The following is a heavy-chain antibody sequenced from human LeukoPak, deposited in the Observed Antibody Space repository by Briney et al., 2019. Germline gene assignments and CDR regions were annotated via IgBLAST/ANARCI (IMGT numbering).Heavy chain of an antibody. CDR3: ARDKAMIALFDY. D-gene: IGHD3-22*01. V-gene: IGHV3-30-3*01. Sequence: GGSLRLSRAASGFTFSSYAMHWVRQAPGKGLEWVAVISYDGSNKYYADSVKGRFTISRDNSKNTLYLQMNSLRAEDTAVYYCARDKAMIALFDYWGQGTLVTVSS. CDR2: ISYDGSNK. J-gene: IGHJ4*02. CDR1: GFTFSSYA.